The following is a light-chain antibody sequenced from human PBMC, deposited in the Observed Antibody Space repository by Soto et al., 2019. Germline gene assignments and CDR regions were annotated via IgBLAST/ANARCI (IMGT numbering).Light chain of an antibody. CDR3: QQYKKWPPYT. CDR1: QTVSSN. Sequence: EIVMTQSPATLSVSPGDRATLSCRTSQTVSSNLAWYQHKPGQAPRLLIYDASTRASGIPARLSGSGSGTEFTLTISSLQSEDFAVYICQQYKKWPPYTFGQGTKVDIK. V-gene: IGKV3-15*01. CDR2: DAS. J-gene: IGKJ2*01.